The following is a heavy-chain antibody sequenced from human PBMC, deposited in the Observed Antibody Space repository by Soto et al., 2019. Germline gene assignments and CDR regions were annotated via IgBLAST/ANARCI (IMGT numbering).Heavy chain of an antibody. CDR2: ISGTDDCT. Sequence: EVQLLESGGGLVQPGESLRLSCAASGFTFSSYAXXXXXXXXXXGLERVSLISGTDDCTKHAESVQGRFTISRDNXXXXXXXXXXXXXXXXXXXXXCAKXXXXXTFDYWGQGTLVTVSS. J-gene: IGHJ4*02. CDR1: GFTFSSYA. CDR3: AKXXXXXTFDY. V-gene: IGHV3-23*01.